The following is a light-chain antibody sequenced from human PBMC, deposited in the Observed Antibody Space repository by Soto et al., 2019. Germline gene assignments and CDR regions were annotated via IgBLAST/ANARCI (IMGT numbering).Light chain of an antibody. Sequence: IVMTQSPATLSVSPGERATLSCRAGQSVSSNLAWYQQKPGQAPRLLIYGASTRATAIPARFSGSGSGTEITLTISSLQSEDFAVYYCQQYNNWPRTFGQGTNLEIK. V-gene: IGKV3-15*01. CDR1: QSVSSN. CDR3: QQYNNWPRT. CDR2: GAS. J-gene: IGKJ2*01.